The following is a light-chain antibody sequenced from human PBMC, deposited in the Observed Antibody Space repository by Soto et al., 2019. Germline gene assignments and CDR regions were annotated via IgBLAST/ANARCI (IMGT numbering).Light chain of an antibody. CDR3: CSYAGSYTHV. Sequence: QLVLTQPRSVSGSPGQSVTISCTGTSSDVGGYNYVSWYQQHPGKAPKLMIYDVSKRPSGVPDRFSGSKSGNTASLTISGLQAEDEADCYCCSYAGSYTHVFGTGTKLTVL. CDR2: DVS. CDR1: SSDVGGYNY. J-gene: IGLJ1*01. V-gene: IGLV2-11*01.